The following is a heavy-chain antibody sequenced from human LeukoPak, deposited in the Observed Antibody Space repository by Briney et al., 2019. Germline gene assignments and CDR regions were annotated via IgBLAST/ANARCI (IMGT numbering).Heavy chain of an antibody. J-gene: IGHJ3*02. CDR3: ARYCSSTSCASKAFDI. CDR1: GGSISSYY. V-gene: IGHV4-59*08. D-gene: IGHD2-2*01. CDR2: IYYSGST. Sequence: SETLCLTCTASGGSISSYYWSWIRQPPGKGLEWIGYIYYSGSTNYNPSLKSRVTISVDTSKNQFSLKLSSVTAADTAVYYCARYCSSTSCASKAFDIWGAGTMVTVSS.